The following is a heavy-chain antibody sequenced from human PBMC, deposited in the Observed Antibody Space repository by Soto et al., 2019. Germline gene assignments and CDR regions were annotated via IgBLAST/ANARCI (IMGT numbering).Heavy chain of an antibody. Sequence: QVQLVESGGGVVQPRRSLRLSCAASGFTFSSYGMHWVRQAPGKGLEWVAVIWYDGSNKYYADSVKGRFTISRDNSKNTLYLQMNSLRAEDTAVYYCARDGYGSGSYYIDYWGQGTLVTVSS. CDR3: ARDGYGSGSYYIDY. CDR2: IWYDGSNK. V-gene: IGHV3-33*01. D-gene: IGHD3-10*01. CDR1: GFTFSSYG. J-gene: IGHJ4*02.